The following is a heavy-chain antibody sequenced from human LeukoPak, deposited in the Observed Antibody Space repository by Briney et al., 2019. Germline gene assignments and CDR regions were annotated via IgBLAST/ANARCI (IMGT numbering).Heavy chain of an antibody. CDR3: AKGAAAGLVDWFDP. V-gene: IGHV3-23*01. CDR2: ISGSGDNT. J-gene: IGHJ5*02. D-gene: IGHD6-13*01. CDR1: GFIFSNYA. Sequence: PGGSLRLSCAASGFIFSNYALMWVRQAPGKGLEWVSSISGSGDNTFYADSVKGRFSLSRDNSKNMLYLQMYSLGAEDTAIYYCAKGAAAGLVDWFDPWGQGTLVTVSS.